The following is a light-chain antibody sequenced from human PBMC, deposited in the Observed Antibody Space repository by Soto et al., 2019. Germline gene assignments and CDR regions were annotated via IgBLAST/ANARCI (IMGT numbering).Light chain of an antibody. V-gene: IGLV1-40*01. CDR2: GYN. Sequence: QSVLTQPPSVSGAPGKRVTSSCTGRSSNIGAGDDVHGYQQLPGTAPKLLVYGYNNRPSGVPDRFSVSKSGTSAALTITGLQTEGDAYYYCQSYDSSLSAWVFGGGTKLTVL. J-gene: IGLJ2*01. CDR1: SSNIGAGDD. CDR3: QSYDSSLSAWV.